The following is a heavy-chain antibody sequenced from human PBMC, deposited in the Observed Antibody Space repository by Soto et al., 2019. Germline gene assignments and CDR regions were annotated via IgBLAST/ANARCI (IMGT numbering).Heavy chain of an antibody. V-gene: IGHV4-59*01. J-gene: IGHJ4*02. Sequence: QVQLQESGPGLVKPSETLSLTCTVSGGSISSYYWSWIRQPPGKGLEWIGYIYYSGSTNYNPSLKSRVTISVDTSKNQFSLKLSSVTAADTAVYYCASKVASSASFDYWGQGTLVTASS. CDR3: ASKVASSASFDY. CDR2: IYYSGST. CDR1: GGSISSYY.